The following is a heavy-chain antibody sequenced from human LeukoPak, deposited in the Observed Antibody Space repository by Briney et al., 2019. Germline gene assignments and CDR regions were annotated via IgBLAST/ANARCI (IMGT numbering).Heavy chain of an antibody. CDR3: AKPRNTIFGVPIHWDYYYDMDV. J-gene: IGHJ6*02. CDR1: GFTFSSYA. V-gene: IGHV3-23*01. D-gene: IGHD3-3*01. Sequence: QPGGSLRLSCAASGFTFSSYAMSWVRQAPGKGLEWVSAISGSGGSTYYADSVKGRFTISRDNSKNTLYLQMNSLRAEDTAVYYCAKPRNTIFGVPIHWDYYYDMDVWGQGTTVTVSS. CDR2: ISGSGGST.